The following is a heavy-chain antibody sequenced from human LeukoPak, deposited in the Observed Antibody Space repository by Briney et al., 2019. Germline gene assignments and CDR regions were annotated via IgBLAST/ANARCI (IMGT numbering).Heavy chain of an antibody. CDR2: IYYSGST. J-gene: IGHJ4*02. D-gene: IGHD2-15*01. CDR3: ARANCGGGSCYSDY. Sequence: SQTLSLTCTVSGGSISSGGYYWSWIRQHPGKGLEWIGYIYYSGSTYYNPSLKSRVTISVDTSKNQFSLKLSSVTAADTAVYYCARANCGGGSCYSDYWGQGTLVTVSS. CDR1: GGSISSGGYY. V-gene: IGHV4-31*03.